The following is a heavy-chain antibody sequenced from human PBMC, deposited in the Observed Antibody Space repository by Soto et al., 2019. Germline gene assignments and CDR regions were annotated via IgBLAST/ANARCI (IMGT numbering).Heavy chain of an antibody. CDR1: GGSFSGYY. CDR2: INHSGST. D-gene: IGHD2-15*01. J-gene: IGHJ6*02. Sequence: SETLSLTCAVYGGSFSGYYWSWIRQPPGKGLEWIGEINHSGSTNYNPSLKSRVTISVDTSKNQFSLKLSSVTAADTAVYYCARGGLYCSGGSCYSGYYYYYGMDGWGQGTTVTVSS. CDR3: ARGGLYCSGGSCYSGYYYYYGMDG. V-gene: IGHV4-34*01.